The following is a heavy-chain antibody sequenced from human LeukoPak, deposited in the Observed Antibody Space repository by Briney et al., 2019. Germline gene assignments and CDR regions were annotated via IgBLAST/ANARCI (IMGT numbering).Heavy chain of an antibody. CDR2: ISYIGST. J-gene: IGHJ4*02. CDR1: DDFFSSHY. Sequence: SETLSLTCAVSDDFFSSHYWTWIRQPPGKGLEWIGYISYIGSTNYNPSLKSRVTISIDTSKNQFSLQLTSVTAADTAVYYCARDLSLDYWGQGTLVTVSS. CDR3: ARDLSLDY. V-gene: IGHV4-59*11.